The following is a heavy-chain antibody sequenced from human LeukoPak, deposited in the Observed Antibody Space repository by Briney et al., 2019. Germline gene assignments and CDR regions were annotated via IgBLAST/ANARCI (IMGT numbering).Heavy chain of an antibody. J-gene: IGHJ5*02. V-gene: IGHV4-30-2*01. CDR1: GGSISSGGYS. Sequence: PSETLSLTCAVSGGSISSGGYSWSWIRQPPGMGLEWIGYIYHSGSTYCNPSLESRVTISVDTSKNQFSLKLSSVTAADTAVYYCARGRVTRGLSWFDPWGQGTLVTVSS. D-gene: IGHD2-21*02. CDR2: IYHSGST. CDR3: ARGRVTRGLSWFDP.